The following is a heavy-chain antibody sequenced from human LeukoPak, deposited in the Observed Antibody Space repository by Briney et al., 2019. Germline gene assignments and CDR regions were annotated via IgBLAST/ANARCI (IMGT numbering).Heavy chain of an antibody. J-gene: IGHJ4*02. Sequence: SETLSLTCAVYGGSFSGDYWSWSRQPPGKGLEWIGEIHTRGSINYNTALKTRVTPSIDTWKNQCSLKLTSGTAADTAVFYCARRVGLGRYFFDHWGQGALVTVSS. D-gene: IGHD3/OR15-3a*01. V-gene: IGHV4-34*01. CDR2: IHTRGSI. CDR3: ARRVGLGRYFFDH. CDR1: GGSFSGDY.